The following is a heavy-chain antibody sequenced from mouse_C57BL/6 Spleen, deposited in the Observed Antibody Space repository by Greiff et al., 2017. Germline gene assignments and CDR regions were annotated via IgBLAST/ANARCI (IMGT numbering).Heavy chain of an antibody. CDR3: ARFYGYDWFAY. CDR1: GYTFTSYW. J-gene: IGHJ3*01. Sequence: QVHVKQSGAELAKPGASVKLSCKASGYTFTSYWMHWVKQRPGQGLEWIGYINPSSGYTKYYQKLKDKATLTADKSSSPAYMQLSSLTYEDSAVYYWARFYGYDWFAYWGQGTLVTVSA. D-gene: IGHD2-2*01. V-gene: IGHV1-7*01. CDR2: INPSSGYT.